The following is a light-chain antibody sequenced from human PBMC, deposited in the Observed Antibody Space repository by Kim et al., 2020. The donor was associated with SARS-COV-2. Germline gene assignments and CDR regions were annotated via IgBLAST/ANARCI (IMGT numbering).Light chain of an antibody. V-gene: IGKV3-20*01. CDR1: QSVNSRY. CDR2: GAS. CDR3: QQYGTLPYT. J-gene: IGKJ2*01. Sequence: EIVLTQSPGTLSLSPGERATLSCRASQSVNSRYLAWYQVKPVQAPRLLIFGASSWATGVPDRFSGSGSGTDFTLTISSLEPEDFAVYYCQQYGTLPYTFGQGTKLEI.